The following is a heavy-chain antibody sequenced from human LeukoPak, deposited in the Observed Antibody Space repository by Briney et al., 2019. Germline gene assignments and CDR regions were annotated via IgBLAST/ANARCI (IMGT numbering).Heavy chain of an antibody. D-gene: IGHD3-3*01. CDR2: INPSGGST. Sequence: GASVKVSCKASGYTFTSYYMHWVRQAPGQGLEWVGIINPSGGSTSYAQKFQGRVTMTRDTSTSTVYMELSSLRSEDTAVYYCARDEKAYDFWSGYPTLVDYWGQGTLVTVSS. CDR3: ARDEKAYDFWSGYPTLVDY. J-gene: IGHJ4*02. CDR1: GYTFTSYY. V-gene: IGHV1-46*01.